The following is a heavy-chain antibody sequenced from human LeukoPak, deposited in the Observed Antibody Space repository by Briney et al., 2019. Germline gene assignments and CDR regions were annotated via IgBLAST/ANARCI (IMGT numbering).Heavy chain of an antibody. CDR3: ARSDYGDNY. D-gene: IGHD4-17*01. Sequence: GGSLRLPCAASGFTFSNYLMHWVRQAPGKGLEWVSRINSDGSNKTYADSVKGRFTISRDNAKNTLYLQMSSLRVGDTAVYYCARSDYGDNYWGQGILVTVSS. CDR1: GFTFSNYL. V-gene: IGHV3-74*01. J-gene: IGHJ4*02. CDR2: INSDGSNK.